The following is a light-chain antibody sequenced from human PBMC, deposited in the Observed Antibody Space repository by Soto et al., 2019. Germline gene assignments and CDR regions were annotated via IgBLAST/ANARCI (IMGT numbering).Light chain of an antibody. V-gene: IGKV3-20*01. CDR1: QSVSRSY. J-gene: IGKJ1*01. CDR3: QQYGSSPSWT. CDR2: GAS. Sequence: EVVLTQSPGTLSLSPGERATLSCRASQSVSRSYLAWYQQKPGQAPRLLMYGASSRATGIPGRFSGSGSGTDFTLTISRLEPEDFAVYYCQQYGSSPSWTFGQGTKVEIK.